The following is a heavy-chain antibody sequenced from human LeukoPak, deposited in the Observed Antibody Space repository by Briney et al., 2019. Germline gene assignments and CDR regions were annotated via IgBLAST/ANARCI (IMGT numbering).Heavy chain of an antibody. D-gene: IGHD1-26*01. CDR3: ARPHQSFGIEDN. CDR1: GFTFCSYA. J-gene: IGHJ4*02. V-gene: IGHV3-48*04. Sequence: GGSLRLSCAASGFTFCSYAMSWVRQAPGKGLEWFSYISSSSSTIYYADSVRGRFTISRDNAKNSLYLQINSLGADDTALYYCARPHQSFGIEDNWGQGTLVTVSS. CDR2: ISSSSSTI.